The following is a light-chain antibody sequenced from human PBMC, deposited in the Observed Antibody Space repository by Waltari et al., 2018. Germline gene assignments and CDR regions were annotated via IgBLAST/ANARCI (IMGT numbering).Light chain of an antibody. CDR2: AAS. J-gene: IGKJ1*01. CDR3: QQTYSFTRT. V-gene: IGKV1-39*01. CDR1: QTISRY. Sequence: DIQMTQSPSSLSASVGDRVTITCRASQTISRYLNWYQQKPGKAPNLLIYAASSLQSGVTSRFSGSGSGRDFTLIITGLQPEDFATYYCQQTYSFTRTFGQGTKVEIK.